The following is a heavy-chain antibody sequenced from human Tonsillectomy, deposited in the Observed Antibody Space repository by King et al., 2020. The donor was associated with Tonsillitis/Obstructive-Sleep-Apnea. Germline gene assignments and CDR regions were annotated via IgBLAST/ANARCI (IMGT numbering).Heavy chain of an antibody. CDR1: GGSFSGYY. CDR2: INHSGST. CDR3: ASLPGDGSVDY. J-gene: IGHJ4*02. Sequence: VQLQQWGAGLLKPSETLSLTCAVYGGSFSGYYWSWIRQPPGKGLEWIGEINHSGSTNYNPSLKRRVTISVDTSKNQFSLKLSSVTAADTAVYYCASLPGDGSVDYWGQGTLVTVSS. V-gene: IGHV4-34*01. D-gene: IGHD3-10*01.